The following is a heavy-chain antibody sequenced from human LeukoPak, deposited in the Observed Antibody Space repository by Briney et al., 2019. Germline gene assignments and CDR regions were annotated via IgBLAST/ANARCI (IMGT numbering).Heavy chain of an antibody. D-gene: IGHD3-10*01. CDR1: GFPFSSYS. CDR3: ARAGDPEY. J-gene: IGHJ4*02. CDR2: ISSSGTYI. V-gene: IGHV3-21*01. Sequence: GGSLKISCAAPGFPFSSYSMNLGRQAPGKGLEWVSSISSSGTYIDYADSVKGRITISRDNAKNSLFLQMHSLRAVDTAVYYCARAGDPEYWGQGTLVTVSS.